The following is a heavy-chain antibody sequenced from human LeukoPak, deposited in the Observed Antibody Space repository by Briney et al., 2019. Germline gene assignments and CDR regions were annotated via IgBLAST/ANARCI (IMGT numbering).Heavy chain of an antibody. Sequence: ASVKVSCKASGYTFTSYYMHWVRQAPGQGLEWMGIINPSGGSTSYAQKFQGRVTMTRDTSTGTVYMELSSLRSEDTAVYYCARVGSGDSSAYWVGSFDYWGQGTLVTVSS. CDR3: ARVGSGDSSAYWVGSFDY. V-gene: IGHV1-46*01. J-gene: IGHJ4*02. D-gene: IGHD3-22*01. CDR2: INPSGGST. CDR1: GYTFTSYY.